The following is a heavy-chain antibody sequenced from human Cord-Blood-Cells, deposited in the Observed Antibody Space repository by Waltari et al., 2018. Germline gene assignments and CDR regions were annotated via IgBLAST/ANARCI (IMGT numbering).Heavy chain of an antibody. J-gene: IGHJ4*02. CDR1: GDTFTGSY. D-gene: IGHD1-26*01. Sequence: QVQLVQSGAEVKKPGASLKVSCKASGDTFTGSYMHWVRQAPGQGLEWMGWINPNSGGTNYAQKFQGRVTMTRDTSISTAYMELSRLRSDDTAVYYCARNRYSGSYYYFDYWGQGTLVTVSS. V-gene: IGHV1-2*02. CDR2: INPNSGGT. CDR3: ARNRYSGSYYYFDY.